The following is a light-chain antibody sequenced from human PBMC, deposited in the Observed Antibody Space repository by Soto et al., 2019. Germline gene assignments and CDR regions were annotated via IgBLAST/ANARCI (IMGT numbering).Light chain of an antibody. J-gene: IGLJ2*01. CDR2: YDD. Sequence: QSVVTQPPSVSGAPGQRVTISCSGSTPNIRNNAVNWYQQLPGKAPKLLVYYDDLLPSGVSGRFSGSKSGTSASLAISGLQFEDEADYYCAAWDDSLSGVVFGGGTKLTVL. CDR3: AAWDDSLSGVV. V-gene: IGLV1-36*01. CDR1: TPNIRNNA.